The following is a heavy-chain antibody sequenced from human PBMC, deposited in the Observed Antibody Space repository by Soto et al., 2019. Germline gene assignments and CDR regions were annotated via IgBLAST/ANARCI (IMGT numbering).Heavy chain of an antibody. CDR1: GDSISRSSHY. J-gene: IGHJ3*01. V-gene: IGHV4-39*01. CDR2: VYYSGTT. CDR3: ARHGLGYCSGGSCYADAFDV. Sequence: QLQLQESGPGVVKASETLSLTCTVSGDSISRSSHYWGRIRQPPGKGLEWIGSVYYSGTTYYHPSLRRRFTITGKTSKSQFSLRLNSVTAADTAVYYCARHGLGYCSGGSCYADAFDVWGQGTMVSVSS. D-gene: IGHD2-15*01.